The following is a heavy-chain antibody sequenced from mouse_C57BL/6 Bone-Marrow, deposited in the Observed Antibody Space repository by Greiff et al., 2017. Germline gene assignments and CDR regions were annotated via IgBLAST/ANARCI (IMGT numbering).Heavy chain of an antibody. V-gene: IGHV14-4*01. CDR2: IDPENGDT. Sequence: EVQLQQSGAELVRPGASVQLSCTASGFNIKDDYMHWVKQRPEQGLEWIGWIDPENGDTEYASKLPGKATITVDTSSNTVYLQLSSLTAEDTAVYYGTRIANWGQGTLVTVSA. J-gene: IGHJ3*01. CDR1: GFNIKDDY. CDR3: TRIAN.